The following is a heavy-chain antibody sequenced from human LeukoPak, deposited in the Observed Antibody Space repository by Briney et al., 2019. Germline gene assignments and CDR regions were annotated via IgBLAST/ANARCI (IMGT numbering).Heavy chain of an antibody. CDR2: FDPEDGET. CDR3: ATDGPYTAMVKGGDY. J-gene: IGHJ4*02. V-gene: IGHV1-24*01. CDR1: GYTLTELS. Sequence: ASVKVSCKVSGYTLTELSMHWVRQAHGKGLEWMGGFDPEDGETIYAQKFQGRVTMTEDTSTDTAYMELSSLRSEDTAVYYCATDGPYTAMVKGGDYWGQGTLVTVSS. D-gene: IGHD5-18*01.